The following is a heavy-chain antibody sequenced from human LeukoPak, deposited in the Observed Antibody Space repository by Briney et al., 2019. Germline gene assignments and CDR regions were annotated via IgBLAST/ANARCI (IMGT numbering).Heavy chain of an antibody. D-gene: IGHD3-10*01. Sequence: PGGSLRLSCAASGFTFSSYAMSWVRQAPGKGLEWVSAISGSGGSTYYADSVKGRFTISREKSKNTLFLQMSSLRAEDTAVYYCAKGINYYSSGAPDYWGQGTLVTASS. J-gene: IGHJ4*02. CDR3: AKGINYYSSGAPDY. V-gene: IGHV3-23*01. CDR1: GFTFSSYA. CDR2: ISGSGGST.